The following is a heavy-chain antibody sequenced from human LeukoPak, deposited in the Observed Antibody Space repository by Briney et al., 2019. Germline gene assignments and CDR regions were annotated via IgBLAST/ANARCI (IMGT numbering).Heavy chain of an antibody. Sequence: GGSLRLSCAASGFTFSSYAVSWVRQAPGKGLEWVSAISGSGGSTYYADSVKGRFTISRDNSNNTLYLQMNSLRAEDTAVYYCAKDTTTVTSQGDYWGQGTLVTVSS. CDR1: GFTFSSYA. CDR2: ISGSGGST. CDR3: AKDTTTVTSQGDY. V-gene: IGHV3-23*01. D-gene: IGHD4-17*01. J-gene: IGHJ4*02.